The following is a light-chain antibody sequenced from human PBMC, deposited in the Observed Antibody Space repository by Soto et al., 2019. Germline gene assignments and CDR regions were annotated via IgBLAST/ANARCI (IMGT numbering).Light chain of an antibody. J-gene: IGKJ4*01. CDR3: QQYGSSPLT. CDR1: QSVSFSY. CDR2: GAT. V-gene: IGKV3-20*01. Sequence: EIVLTQSPGTLSLSPGDRATLSCRASQSVSFSYLAWYQQKAGQAPRLLIYGATSRATGIPDRFIGSESGTDFTLTISRLEPEDFAVYYCQQYGSSPLTFGGGTKVEIK.